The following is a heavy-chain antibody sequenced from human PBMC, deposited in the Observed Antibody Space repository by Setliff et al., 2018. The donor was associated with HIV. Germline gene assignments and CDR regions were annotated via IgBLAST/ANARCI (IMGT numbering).Heavy chain of an antibody. J-gene: IGHJ4*02. CDR1: GGTFSSYA. D-gene: IGHD6-19*01. CDR3: ARDSPIAMAGDYFDY. Sequence: ASVKVSCKASGGTFSSYAISWVRQAPGQGLEWMGGIIPIFGTANYAQKFQGRVTITTDESTSTAYMELSSLRSEDTAVYYCARDSPIAMAGDYFDYWGQGTLVTVSS. CDR2: IIPIFGTA. V-gene: IGHV1-69*05.